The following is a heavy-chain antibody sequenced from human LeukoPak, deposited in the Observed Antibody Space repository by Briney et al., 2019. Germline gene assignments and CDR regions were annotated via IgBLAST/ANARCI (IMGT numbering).Heavy chain of an antibody. J-gene: IGHJ5*02. V-gene: IGHV3-23*01. D-gene: IGHD6-19*01. CDR3: AKGRGSSGWYNWFDP. Sequence: GGSLRLSCAASGFTFSSYAMSWVRQAPGKGLEWVSAISGSGGSTYYADSVKGRFTISRDNSKNTLYLQMNSLRAEDTAVYYCAKGRGSSGWYNWFDPWGQGTLVTVSS. CDR2: ISGSGGST. CDR1: GFTFSSYA.